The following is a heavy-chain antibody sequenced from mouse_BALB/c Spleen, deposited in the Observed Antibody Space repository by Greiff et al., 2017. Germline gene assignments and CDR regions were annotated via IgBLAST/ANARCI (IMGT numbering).Heavy chain of an antibody. CDR1: GYSITSDYA. V-gene: IGHV3-2*02. Sequence: EVQLVESGPGLVKPSQSLSLTCTVTGYSITSDYAWNWIRQFPGNKLEWMGYISYSGSTSYNPSLKSRISITRDTSKNQFFLQLNSVTTEDTATYYCARFGYETGAMDYWGQGTSVTVSS. CDR3: ARFGYETGAMDY. D-gene: IGHD2-14*01. CDR2: ISYSGST. J-gene: IGHJ4*01.